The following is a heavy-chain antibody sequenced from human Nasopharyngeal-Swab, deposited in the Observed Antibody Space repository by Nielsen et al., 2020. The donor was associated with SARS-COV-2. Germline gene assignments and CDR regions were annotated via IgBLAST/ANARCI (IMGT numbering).Heavy chain of an antibody. Sequence: GESLKISCAASGFTFDAYTMHWVRQAPGKGLEWVSLINWDGGDTSYADSVKGRFTISRDNSENSPYLQMNSLRIEDTALYYCAKDHSSGWLDYWGQGTLVTVSS. CDR1: GFTFDAYT. CDR3: AKDHSSGWLDY. V-gene: IGHV3-43*01. J-gene: IGHJ4*02. CDR2: INWDGGDT. D-gene: IGHD6-19*01.